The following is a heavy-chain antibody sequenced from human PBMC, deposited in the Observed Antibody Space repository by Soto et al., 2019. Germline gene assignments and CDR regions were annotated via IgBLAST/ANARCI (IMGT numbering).Heavy chain of an antibody. V-gene: IGHV1-18*01. D-gene: IGHD6-19*01. J-gene: IGHJ4*02. CDR1: GYTFTSYG. CDR3: ARDLGGCEDY. Sequence: ASVKVTCEDSGYTFTSYGISWVRQAPGQGLEWMGWISAYNGNTYHAQKLQGRVTMTTDTSTSTAYMELRSLRSDDTAVYYCARDLGGCEDYWGQGTLVTVSS. CDR2: ISAYNGNT.